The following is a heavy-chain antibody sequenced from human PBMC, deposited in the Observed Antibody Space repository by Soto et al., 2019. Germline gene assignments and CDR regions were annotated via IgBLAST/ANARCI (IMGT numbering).Heavy chain of an antibody. CDR2: IIPIFGTA. D-gene: IGHD5-12*01. V-gene: IGHV1-69*06. CDR3: ASDGGEMATLPTYYFDY. J-gene: IGHJ4*02. CDR1: GGTFSSYA. Sequence: GASVKVSCKASGGTFSSYAISWVRQAPGQGLEWMGGIIPIFGTANYAQKFQGRVTITADKSTSTAYMELSSLRSEDTAVYYCASDGGEMATLPTYYFDYWGQGTLVTDS.